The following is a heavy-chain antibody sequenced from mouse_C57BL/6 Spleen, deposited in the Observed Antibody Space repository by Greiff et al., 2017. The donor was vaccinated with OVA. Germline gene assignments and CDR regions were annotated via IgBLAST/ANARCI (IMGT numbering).Heavy chain of an antibody. V-gene: IGHV5-16*01. CDR2: INYDGSST. J-gene: IGHJ4*01. D-gene: IGHD1-1*01. CDR3: AREGGSSYYAMDY. Sequence: EVQVVESEGGLVQPGSSMKLSCTASGFTFSDYYMAWVRQVPEKGLEWVANINYDGSSTYYLDSLKSRFIISRDNAKNILYLQMSSLKSEDTATYYCAREGGSSYYAMDYWGQGTSVTVSS. CDR1: GFTFSDYY.